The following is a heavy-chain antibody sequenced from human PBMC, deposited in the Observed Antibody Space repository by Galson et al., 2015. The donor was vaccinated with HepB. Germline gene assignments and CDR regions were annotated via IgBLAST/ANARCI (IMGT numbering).Heavy chain of an antibody. D-gene: IGHD3-22*01. CDR2: ITSSSTYI. V-gene: IGHV3-21*01. Sequence: SLRLSCAASGFTFSHYKMSWVRQAPGKGLEWVSSITSSSTYISYADSVKGRFTTARDNAKNSLYLQMNSLRADDTAVYYCARIFFDTSGYYDYWGQGSLVTVSS. CDR1: GFTFSHYK. J-gene: IGHJ4*02. CDR3: ARIFFDTSGYYDY.